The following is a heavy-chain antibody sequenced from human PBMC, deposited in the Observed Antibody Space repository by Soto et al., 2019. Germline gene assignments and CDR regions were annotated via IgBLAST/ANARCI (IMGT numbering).Heavy chain of an antibody. V-gene: IGHV1-3*01. J-gene: IGHJ3*02. CDR3: ARDRGYQLLIGYDAFDI. D-gene: IGHD2-2*01. Sequence: GASVKVSCKASGYTFTSYAMHGVRQAPGQRLEWMGWINAGNGNTKYSQKFQGRVTITSDTSASTAYMELSSLRSEDTAVYYCARDRGYQLLIGYDAFDIWGQGTMVTVSS. CDR2: INAGNGNT. CDR1: GYTFTSYA.